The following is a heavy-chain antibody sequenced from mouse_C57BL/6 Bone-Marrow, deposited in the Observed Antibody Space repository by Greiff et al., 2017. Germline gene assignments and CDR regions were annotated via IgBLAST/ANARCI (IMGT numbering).Heavy chain of an antibody. Sequence: VQLKQSGAELVKPGASVKLSCTASGFNIKDYYMHWVKQRTEQGLEWIGRIDPEDGETKYAPKFQGKATITADKSSNKAYLQLSSQQSEDTAADCCAVVAPVAYWGQGTTLTVSS. V-gene: IGHV14-2*01. J-gene: IGHJ2*01. CDR3: AVVAPVAY. CDR2: IDPEDGET. CDR1: GFNIKDYY. D-gene: IGHD1-1*01.